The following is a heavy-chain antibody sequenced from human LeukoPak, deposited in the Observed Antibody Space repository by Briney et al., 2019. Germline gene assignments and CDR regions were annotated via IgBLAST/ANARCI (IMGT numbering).Heavy chain of an antibody. CDR3: ARAYCSSTRCSYYFDS. Sequence: KSGGSLRLSCAASGFTFDSYGMNWVRQAPGKGLEWISSISSSSTYIYYADSVKGRFTISRDNAKNSLYLQMNSLRAEDTAVYYCARAYCSSTRCSYYFDSWGQGTLATVSS. CDR2: ISSSSTYI. CDR1: GFTFDSYG. J-gene: IGHJ4*02. D-gene: IGHD2-2*01. V-gene: IGHV3-21*01.